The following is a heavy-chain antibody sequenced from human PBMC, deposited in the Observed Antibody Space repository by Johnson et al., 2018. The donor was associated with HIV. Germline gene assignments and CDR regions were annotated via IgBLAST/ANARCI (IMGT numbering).Heavy chain of an antibody. Sequence: MQVVESGGGLVQPGGSLRLSCAASGFTFSSYAMSWVRQAPGKGLEWVSAISGSGGSTYYADSVKGRFPISRDNSKTTLYLQMNSLRAEDTAVYYCARFRVQAAAGRGDAFDIWGQGTMVTVSS. D-gene: IGHD6-13*01. CDR3: ARFRVQAAAGRGDAFDI. J-gene: IGHJ3*02. CDR2: ISGSGGST. CDR1: GFTFSSYA. V-gene: IGHV3-23*04.